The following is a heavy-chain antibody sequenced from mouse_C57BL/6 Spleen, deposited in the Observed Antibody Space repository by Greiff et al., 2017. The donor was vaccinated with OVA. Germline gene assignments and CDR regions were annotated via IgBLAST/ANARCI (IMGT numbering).Heavy chain of an antibody. CDR1: GYTFTDYY. CDR3: ASPPIYDGYYGYFDY. D-gene: IGHD2-3*01. Sequence: VQLQQSGPELVKPGASVKISCKASGYTFTDYYMNWVKQSHGKSLEWIGDINPNNGGTSYNQKFKGKATLTVDKSSSTAYMELRSLASEDSAVYYCASPPIYDGYYGYFDYWGQGTTLTVSS. J-gene: IGHJ2*01. V-gene: IGHV1-26*01. CDR2: INPNNGGT.